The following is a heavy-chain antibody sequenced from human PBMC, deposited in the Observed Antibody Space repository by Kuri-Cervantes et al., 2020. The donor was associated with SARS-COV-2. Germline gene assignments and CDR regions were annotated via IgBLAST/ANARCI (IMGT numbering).Heavy chain of an antibody. CDR2: ISYDGSNK. CDR3: AKSGGVVILYYYYYYMDV. J-gene: IGHJ6*03. Sequence: GESLKISCAASGFTFSSYAMHWVRQAPGKGLEWVAVISYDGSNKYYADSVKGRFTISRDNSKNTLYLQMNSLRAEDTAVYYCAKSGGVVILYYYYYYMDVWGKGTTVTVSS. CDR1: GFTFSSYA. V-gene: IGHV3-30-3*02. D-gene: IGHD3-3*01.